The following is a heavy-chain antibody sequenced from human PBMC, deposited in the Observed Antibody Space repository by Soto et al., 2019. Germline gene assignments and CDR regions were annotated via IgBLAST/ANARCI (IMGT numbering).Heavy chain of an antibody. Sequence: GASVKVSCKACEYTFTSYSIHWLRQAPGQNLESMGWINAGSGDSKYSQKFQGRVTISSDTSASTAYMELSSLRSEDTAVYYFSRYLQRLYFFAYWAQRSPEPVSS. CDR1: EYTFTSYS. J-gene: IGHJ4*02. D-gene: IGHD2-2*02. CDR2: INAGSGDS. CDR3: SRYLQRLYFFAY. V-gene: IGHV1-3*01.